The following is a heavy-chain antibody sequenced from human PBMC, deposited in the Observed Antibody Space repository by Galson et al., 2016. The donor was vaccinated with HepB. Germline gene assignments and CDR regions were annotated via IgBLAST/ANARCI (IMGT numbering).Heavy chain of an antibody. V-gene: IGHV3-33*01. D-gene: IGHD3-22*01. J-gene: IGHJ4*02. Sequence: SLRLSCAASGFTFSSYGMHWVRQAPGKGLEWVAVIWYDGGNKYYADSVKGRFTISRDNSKNTLYLQMNSLRTEDTAVYYCVRGHSTACYYDGSGYSSGDNWGQGTLVPVSS. CDR3: VRGHSTACYYDGSGYSSGDN. CDR2: IWYDGGNK. CDR1: GFTFSSYG.